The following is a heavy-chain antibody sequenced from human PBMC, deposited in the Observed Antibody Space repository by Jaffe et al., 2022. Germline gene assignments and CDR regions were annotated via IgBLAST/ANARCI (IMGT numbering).Heavy chain of an antibody. J-gene: IGHJ4*02. V-gene: IGHV3-30*18. CDR2: ISYDGSNK. Sequence: QVQLVESGGGVVQPGRSLRLSCAASGFTFSSYGMHWVRQAPGKGLEWVAVISYDGSNKYYADSVKGRFTISRDNSKNTLYLQMNSLRAEDTAVYYCAKSVYSGWTSWYFDYWGQGTLVTVSS. CDR1: GFTFSSYG. CDR3: AKSVYSGWTSWYFDY. D-gene: IGHD6-19*01.